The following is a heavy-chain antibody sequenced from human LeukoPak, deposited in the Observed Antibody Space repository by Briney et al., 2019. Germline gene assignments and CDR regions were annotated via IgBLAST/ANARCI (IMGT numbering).Heavy chain of an antibody. CDR3: ARDRGQYSGYDGY. J-gene: IGHJ4*02. CDR2: ISSSSSTI. Sequence: QSGGSLRLSCAASGFTFSSYSMNWVRQAPGKGLEWASYISSSSSTIYYADSVKGRFTISRDNAKNSLYLQMNSLRAEDTAVYYCARDRGQYSGYDGYWGQGTLVTVS. CDR1: GFTFSSYS. V-gene: IGHV3-48*01. D-gene: IGHD5-12*01.